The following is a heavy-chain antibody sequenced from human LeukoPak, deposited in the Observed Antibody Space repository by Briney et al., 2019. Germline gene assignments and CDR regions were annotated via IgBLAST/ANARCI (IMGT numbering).Heavy chain of an antibody. CDR1: GGSISSYY. D-gene: IGHD3-22*01. V-gene: IGHV4-59*01. J-gene: IGHJ3*02. CDR3: ARDPSYYYDSSGSNDAFDI. Sequence: PSETLSLTCTVSGGSISSYYWSWLRQPPGKGLEGIGYIYYSGSTNYNPSLKSRVTISVDTSKNQFSLKLSSVTAADTAVYYCARDPSYYYDSSGSNDAFDIWGQGTMVTVSS. CDR2: IYYSGST.